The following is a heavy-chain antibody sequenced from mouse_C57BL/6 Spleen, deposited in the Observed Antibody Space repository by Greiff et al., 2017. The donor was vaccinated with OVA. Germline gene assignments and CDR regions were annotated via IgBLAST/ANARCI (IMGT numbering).Heavy chain of an antibody. Sequence: VQLQQSGPGLVKPSQSLSLTCSVTGYSITSGYYWNWIRQFPGNKLEWMGYISYDGSNNYNPSLKNRISITRDTSKNQFFLKLNSVTTEDTATYYCARAVGECWFAYWGQGTLVTVSA. CDR2: ISYDGSN. V-gene: IGHV3-6*01. CDR3: ARAVGECWFAY. J-gene: IGHJ3*01. CDR1: GYSITSGYY.